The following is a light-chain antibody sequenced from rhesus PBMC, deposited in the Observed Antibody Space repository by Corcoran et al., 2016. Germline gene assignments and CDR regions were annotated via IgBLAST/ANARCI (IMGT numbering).Light chain of an antibody. J-gene: IGKJ2*01. CDR1: QSLLHTDGRTY. Sequence: DIVMTQTPPSLPVTPGEPASISCRSSQSLLHTDGRTYLYWYLQKPGQPPRLLFYRGSNRFSGVPDRFSGRGSGTDFTLKISRVKAEDVGVYYCMQALQTPYSFGQGTKVEIK. V-gene: IGKV2-73*01. CDR3: MQALQTPYS. CDR2: RGS.